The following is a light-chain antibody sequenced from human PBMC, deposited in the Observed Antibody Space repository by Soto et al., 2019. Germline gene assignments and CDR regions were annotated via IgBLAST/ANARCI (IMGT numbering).Light chain of an antibody. Sequence: EMVLTQSPDTLSLSPGERATLSCRASQSVSSSLAWYQQKPGQAPRLLIYDASKRATGIPARFSGSGSGTDFTLTISSLEPEDFAVYYCQQRSNWPPEVTLGPGTKVDIK. CDR3: QQRSNWPPEVT. CDR2: DAS. V-gene: IGKV3-11*01. J-gene: IGKJ3*01. CDR1: QSVSSS.